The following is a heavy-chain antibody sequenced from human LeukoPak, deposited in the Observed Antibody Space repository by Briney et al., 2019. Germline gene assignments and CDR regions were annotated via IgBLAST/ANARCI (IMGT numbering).Heavy chain of an antibody. CDR3: AKCLYYDSSGYYLNADY. D-gene: IGHD3-22*01. CDR2: ISYDGSNK. Sequence: GGSLRLSCAASGFTFSSYGMHWVRQAPGKGLEWVAVISYDGSNKYYADSVKGRFTISRDNSKNTLYLQMNSLRAEDTAVYYCAKCLYYDSSGYYLNADYWGQGTLVTVSS. CDR1: GFTFSSYG. V-gene: IGHV3-30*18. J-gene: IGHJ4*02.